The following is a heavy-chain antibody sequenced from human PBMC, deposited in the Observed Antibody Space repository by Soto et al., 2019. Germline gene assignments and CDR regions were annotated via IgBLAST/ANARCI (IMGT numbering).Heavy chain of an antibody. Sequence: SVKVSCKASGGTFSSYAISWVRQAPGQGLEWMGGIIPIFGTANYAQKFQGRVTITADESTSTAYMELSSLRSEDTAVYYCASNEMDTIKGQLDYWGQGTLVTVSS. D-gene: IGHD5-18*01. V-gene: IGHV1-69*13. CDR3: ASNEMDTIKGQLDY. J-gene: IGHJ4*02. CDR1: GGTFSSYA. CDR2: IIPIFGTA.